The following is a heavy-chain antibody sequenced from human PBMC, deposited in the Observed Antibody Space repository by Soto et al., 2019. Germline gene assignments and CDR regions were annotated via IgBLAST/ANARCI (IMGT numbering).Heavy chain of an antibody. J-gene: IGHJ4*02. V-gene: IGHV3-23*01. CDR2: ISDTGGST. CDR3: AKPAYDILTGYRRRTPGFHFDS. CDR1: GFIFSTYD. Sequence: LRLSCAASGFIFSTYDLNWVRQAPGEGLEWVSSISDTGGSTNYADSVKGRFTISRDNSKNTLYLRMNSLRAEDTAVYYCAKPAYDILTGYRRRTPGFHFDSWGQGTRVTVSS. D-gene: IGHD3-9*01.